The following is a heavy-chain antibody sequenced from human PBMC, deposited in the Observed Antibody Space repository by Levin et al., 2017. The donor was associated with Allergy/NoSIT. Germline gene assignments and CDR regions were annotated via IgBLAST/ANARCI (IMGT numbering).Heavy chain of an antibody. CDR2: IFVSGTT. CDR1: GGSVNSASYY. Sequence: GSLRLSCTVSGGSVNSASYYWSWIRQPPGTGLEWIGYIFVSGTTKYNPSLKSRLTVSLDTSKNQFSLKLTSVTAAATAVYCCVREGAAKFDTWGEGRLVTVSS. D-gene: IGHD6-25*01. V-gene: IGHV4-61*01. CDR3: VREGAAKFDT. J-gene: IGHJ4*02.